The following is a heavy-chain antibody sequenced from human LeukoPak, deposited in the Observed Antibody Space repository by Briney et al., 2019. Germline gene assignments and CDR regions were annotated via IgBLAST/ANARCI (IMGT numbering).Heavy chain of an antibody. Sequence: GGSLRLSCAASGFTVSSNYMSWVRQAPGKGLEWVSIIYSGGSTYHADSVKGRFTISRDNSKNTLFLQMNSLRAEETAIYYCTKAPIVSCSGAFCYPFDSWGQGTLVTVSS. D-gene: IGHD2-15*01. V-gene: IGHV3-53*01. J-gene: IGHJ4*02. CDR2: IYSGGST. CDR3: TKAPIVSCSGAFCYPFDS. CDR1: GFTVSSNY.